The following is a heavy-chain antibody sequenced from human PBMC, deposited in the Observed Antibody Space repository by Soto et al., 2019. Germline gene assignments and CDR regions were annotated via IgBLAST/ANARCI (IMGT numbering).Heavy chain of an antibody. CDR2: IYRTGST. J-gene: IGHJ4*02. Sequence: PSETLSLTCAVSGGSFTSNNWWTWVRQPPGQGLEWIGEIYRTGSTNYNPSLPSRATISLDKSENQFSLKVTSLTAADTAVYYCASRDPGTSVDYWGQGTLVTVSS. V-gene: IGHV4-4*02. D-gene: IGHD1-7*01. CDR1: GGSFTSNNW. CDR3: ASRDPGTSVDY.